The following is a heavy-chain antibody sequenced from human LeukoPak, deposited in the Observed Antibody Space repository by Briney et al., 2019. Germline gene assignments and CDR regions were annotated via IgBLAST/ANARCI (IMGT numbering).Heavy chain of an antibody. CDR2: IKSDGSST. CDR1: GFTFRSYW. CDR3: ARDRELPFDY. J-gene: IGHJ4*02. Sequence: GGSLRLSCVASGFTFRSYWMHWVRQGPGKGLVWVSRIKSDGSSTNYADSVKGRITISRDNARNTLYLQMNSLRAADRAVYYCARDRELPFDYWGQGTLVTVSS. V-gene: IGHV3-74*01. D-gene: IGHD1-26*01.